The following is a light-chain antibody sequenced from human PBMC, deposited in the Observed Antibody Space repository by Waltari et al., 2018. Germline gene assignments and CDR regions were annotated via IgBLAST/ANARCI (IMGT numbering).Light chain of an antibody. Sequence: QSVLTQPPSASGTPGQRVTISCSGSSSNIGSNYVYWYQQLPGTAPKLVIYRNNQRPSGVPDRFSGSKSGTSASLAISGLRSEDEADYYCAAWDDSLSGPKLFGGGTKLTVL. V-gene: IGLV1-47*01. CDR2: RNN. CDR1: SSNIGSNY. CDR3: AAWDDSLSGPKL. J-gene: IGLJ3*02.